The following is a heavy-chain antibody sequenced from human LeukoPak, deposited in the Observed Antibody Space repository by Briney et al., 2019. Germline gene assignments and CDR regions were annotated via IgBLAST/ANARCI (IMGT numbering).Heavy chain of an antibody. J-gene: IGHJ6*02. V-gene: IGHV3-23*01. D-gene: IGHD1-14*01. Sequence: GGSLRLSCAASGFTFNNYAMNWVPQATGKGLEWVSVISGSGGTTYYADSVKGWFTISRDSSKNTLYLQMNSLRAEDTAVYYCAKVSGGGLYYDGMDVWGQGTTVTVSS. CDR1: GFTFNNYA. CDR3: AKVSGGGLYYDGMDV. CDR2: ISGSGGTT.